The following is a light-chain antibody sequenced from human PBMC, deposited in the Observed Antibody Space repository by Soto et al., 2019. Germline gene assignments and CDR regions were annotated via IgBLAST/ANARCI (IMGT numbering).Light chain of an antibody. CDR2: GAS. CDR3: QLYNNWPLWT. CDR1: QSVSSN. V-gene: IGKV3-15*01. Sequence: EIVMTQSPATLSVSPGERATLSCRASQSVSSNLAWYQQKPGQAPRLLIYGASTRATGIPARFSGSGSGTEFTLPISSLQSEDFAVYYCQLYNNWPLWTFGQGTKVEIK. J-gene: IGKJ1*01.